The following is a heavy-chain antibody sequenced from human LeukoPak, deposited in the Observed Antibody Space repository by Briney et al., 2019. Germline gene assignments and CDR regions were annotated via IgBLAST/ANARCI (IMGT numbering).Heavy chain of an antibody. D-gene: IGHD2-2*01. CDR3: ARHNRGIVVVPAANRYYYYYMDV. Sequence: SETLSLTCTVSGGSISSYYWSWIRQPAGKGLEWIGRIYTSGSTNYNPSLKSRVTMSVDTSKNQFSLKLSSVTAADTAVYYCARHNRGIVVVPAANRYYYYYMDVWGKGTTVTVSS. V-gene: IGHV4-4*07. CDR1: GGSISSYY. J-gene: IGHJ6*03. CDR2: IYTSGST.